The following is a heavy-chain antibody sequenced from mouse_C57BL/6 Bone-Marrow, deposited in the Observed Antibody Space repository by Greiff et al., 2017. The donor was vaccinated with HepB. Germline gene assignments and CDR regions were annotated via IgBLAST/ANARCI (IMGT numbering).Heavy chain of an antibody. CDR3: AIHGFITTVVATDYYAIDY. J-gene: IGHJ4*01. V-gene: IGHV5-12*01. D-gene: IGHD1-1*01. CDR1: GFTFSDYY. CDR2: ISNGGGST. Sequence: EVQVVESGGGLVQPGGSLKLSCAASGFTFSDYYMYWVRQTPEKRLEWVAYISNGGGSTYYPDTVKGRFTISRDNAKNNLYLQMSRLKSEDTAMYYCAIHGFITTVVATDYYAIDYWGQGTSVTVSS.